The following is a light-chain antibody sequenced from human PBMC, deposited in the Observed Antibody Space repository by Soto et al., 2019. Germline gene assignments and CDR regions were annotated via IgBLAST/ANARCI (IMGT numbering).Light chain of an antibody. CDR1: TGAVTSGHY. CDR2: STS. V-gene: IGLV7-43*01. Sequence: QAVVTQEPSLTVSPGGTVTLTCASSTGAVTSGHYPNWFQQKPGQAPRTLIYSTSKKHSWTPARVSGSLLGGKAALTLSGVQPEDYAEYYCLLYYGGAQPAVFGGGTKVTVL. CDR3: LLYYGGAQPAV. J-gene: IGLJ2*01.